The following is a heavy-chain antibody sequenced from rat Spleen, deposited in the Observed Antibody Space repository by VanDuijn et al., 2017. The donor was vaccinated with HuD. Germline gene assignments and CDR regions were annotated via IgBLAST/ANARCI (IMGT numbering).Heavy chain of an antibody. CDR2: ISTGGGNT. D-gene: IGHD1-4*01. CDR1: GFSFSGYY. Sequence: EVQLVESGGGLVQPGRSMKLSCAALGFSFSGYYMAWVRQAPTKDLDWVASISTGGGNTYYRDSVKGRFTISRDNAKSSLYLQMDSLRSEDTATYYCTTEPGYNSYFAYWGQGVMVTVSS. CDR3: TTEPGYNSYFAY. J-gene: IGHJ2*01. V-gene: IGHV5-20*01.